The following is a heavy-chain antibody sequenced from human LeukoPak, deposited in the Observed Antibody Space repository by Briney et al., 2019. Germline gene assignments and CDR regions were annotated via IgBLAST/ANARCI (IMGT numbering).Heavy chain of an antibody. Sequence: GSLKLSCATFGFTFRRNLMSWVRPVPGRGLEWVANIKPDGSAGYYAASVKGRFTVSRDNAKNSLYLQMNSLRAEDTAVYYCARGAGYCSGGSCYSLYYYGMDVWGQGTTVTVSS. CDR2: IKPDGSAG. CDR3: ARGAGYCSGGSCYSLYYYGMDV. D-gene: IGHD2-15*01. CDR1: GFTFRRNL. V-gene: IGHV3-7*03. J-gene: IGHJ6*02.